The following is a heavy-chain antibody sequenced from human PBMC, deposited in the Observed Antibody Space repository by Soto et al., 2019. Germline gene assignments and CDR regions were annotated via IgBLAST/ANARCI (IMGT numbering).Heavy chain of an antibody. J-gene: IGHJ4*02. V-gene: IGHV5-10-1*01. D-gene: IGHD3-16*02. CDR3: ALGDYVWGSYRSYYFDY. CDR1: GYSFTSYW. CDR2: IDPSDSYT. Sequence: PGESLKISCKGSGYSFTSYWISWVRQMPGKGLEWMGRIDPSDSYTNYSPSFQGHVTISADKSISTAYLQWSSLKASDTAMYYCALGDYVWGSYRSYYFDYWGQGTLVTVSS.